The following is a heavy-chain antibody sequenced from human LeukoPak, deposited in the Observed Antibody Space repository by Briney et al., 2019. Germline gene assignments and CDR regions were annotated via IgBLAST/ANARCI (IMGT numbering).Heavy chain of an antibody. Sequence: SETLSLTCTVSGGSISSYYWSWIRQPPGKGLEWIGYIYHSGSTNYNPSLKSRVTISVDTSKNQFSLKLSSVTAADTAVYYCARGAGGMVRGVIITIDYWGQGTLVTVSS. CDR3: ARGAGGMVRGVIITIDY. CDR1: GGSISSYY. J-gene: IGHJ4*02. V-gene: IGHV4-59*12. CDR2: IYHSGST. D-gene: IGHD3-10*01.